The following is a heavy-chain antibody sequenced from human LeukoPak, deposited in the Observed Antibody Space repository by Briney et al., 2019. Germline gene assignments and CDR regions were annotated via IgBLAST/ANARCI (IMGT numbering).Heavy chain of an antibody. CDR2: IDHSGAT. V-gene: IGHV4-34*01. CDR3: ARRVIVATIPFLDP. CDR1: GASFRNYY. J-gene: IGHJ5*02. D-gene: IGHD5-12*01. Sequence: SETLSLTCAVYGASFRNYYWSWIRQTPGERLEWIGEIDHSGATNYNPSLKSRVTISVDTSKNQFSLKLSSVTAADTAVYYCARRVIVATIPFLDPWGQGTLVTVSS.